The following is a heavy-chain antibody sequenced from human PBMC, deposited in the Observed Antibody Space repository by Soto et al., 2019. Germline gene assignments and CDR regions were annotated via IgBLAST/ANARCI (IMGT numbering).Heavy chain of an antibody. CDR3: GRETVRDDPGGYYYYGMDV. CDR2: IWSDGSNK. D-gene: IGHD1-1*01. J-gene: IGHJ6*02. V-gene: IGHV3-33*01. CDR1: GFTFRNCG. Sequence: QVQLVESGGGVVQPGRSLRLSCVASGFTFRNCGMHWVRQAPGKGLECVAVIWSDGSNKYYADSVKGRFTISRDNSKNTLYLQMNSLRTEDTAVYYCGRETVRDDPGGYYYYGMDVWGQGTTVTVSS.